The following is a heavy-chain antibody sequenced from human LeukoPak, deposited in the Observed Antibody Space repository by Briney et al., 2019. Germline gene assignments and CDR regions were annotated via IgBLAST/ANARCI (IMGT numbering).Heavy chain of an antibody. J-gene: IGHJ4*02. CDR3: AKSSKYSSGWSLYYFDY. D-gene: IGHD6-19*01. CDR2: INGGGSPI. CDR1: GFTFSRDS. V-gene: IGHV3-48*01. Sequence: GGSLRLSCAASGFTFSRDSMNWVRQAPGKGLEWVSYINGGGSPIYYADSVRGRFTISRDNAKNSLYLQMNSLRAEDTAVYYCAKSSKYSSGWSLYYFDYWGQGTLVTVSS.